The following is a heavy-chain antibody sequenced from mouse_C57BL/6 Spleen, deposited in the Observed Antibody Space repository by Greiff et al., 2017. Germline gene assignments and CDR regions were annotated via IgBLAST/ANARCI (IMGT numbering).Heavy chain of an antibody. CDR1: GYTFTDYN. V-gene: IGHV1-22*01. J-gene: IGHJ3*01. CDR2: INPNNGGT. D-gene: IGHD2-4*01. Sequence: VHVKQSGPELVKPGASVKMSCKASGYTFTDYNMHWVKQSHGKSLEWIGYINPNNGGTSYNQKFKGKATLTVNKSSSTAYMELRSLTSEDSAVYYCARSSIYYDYPLAYWGQGTLVTVSA. CDR3: ARSSIYYDYPLAY.